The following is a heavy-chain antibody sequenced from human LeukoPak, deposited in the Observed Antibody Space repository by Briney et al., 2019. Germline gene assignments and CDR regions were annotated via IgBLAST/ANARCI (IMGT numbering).Heavy chain of an antibody. CDR3: AKDRTAAGTSGFDY. Sequence: GGSLRLSCEASGFTFGNYAMNWVRQAPGKGLEWVAVIWYDGRTENYADSVKGRFTISRDNSKNTLYLQMNSLRAEDTAVFYCAKDRTAAGTSGFDYWGQGTLVTVSS. V-gene: IGHV3-33*06. D-gene: IGHD6-13*01. J-gene: IGHJ4*02. CDR1: GFTFGNYA. CDR2: IWYDGRTE.